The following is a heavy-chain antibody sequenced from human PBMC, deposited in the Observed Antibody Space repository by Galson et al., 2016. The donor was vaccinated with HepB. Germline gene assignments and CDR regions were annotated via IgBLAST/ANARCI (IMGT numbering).Heavy chain of an antibody. Sequence: ETLSLTCTVSGGSISSFYWTWIRQPAGKGLEWIGLFYTTGNTRYNPSLKSRVTMSVDTSKNQFSLKLYSVTAADMGVYYCARQRIAAAGTDDYYYGMDVWGQGTTVTVS. CDR3: ARQRIAAAGTDDYYYGMDV. CDR1: GGSISSFY. D-gene: IGHD6-13*01. J-gene: IGHJ6*02. V-gene: IGHV4-4*07. CDR2: FYTTGNT.